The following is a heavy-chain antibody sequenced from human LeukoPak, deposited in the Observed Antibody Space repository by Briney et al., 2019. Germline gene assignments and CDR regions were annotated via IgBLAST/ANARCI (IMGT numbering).Heavy chain of an antibody. D-gene: IGHD4-17*01. CDR1: GFTFSSYW. CDR3: ARDVGLDYGDFHQFDY. Sequence: PGGSLRLSCAASGFTFSSYWMSWVRQAPGKGLEWVANIKQDGSEKYYVDSVKGRFTISRDNAKNSLYLQMNSLRAEDTAVYYCARDVGLDYGDFHQFDYWGQGTLVTVSS. J-gene: IGHJ4*02. V-gene: IGHV3-7*01. CDR2: IKQDGSEK.